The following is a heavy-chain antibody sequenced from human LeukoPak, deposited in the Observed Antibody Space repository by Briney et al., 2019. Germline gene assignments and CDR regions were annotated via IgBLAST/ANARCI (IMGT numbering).Heavy chain of an antibody. D-gene: IGHD2-8*01. CDR3: ARPDIN. Sequence: SETLSLTCTVSGGSFSYYYWTWIRQPPGKALEWIGYISHSGSTNYNPSLKSRVTMSVDTSKNQLSLEVSSVTAADTAIYYCARPDINWGQGTLVTVSS. V-gene: IGHV4-59*08. CDR1: GGSFSYYY. J-gene: IGHJ4*02. CDR2: ISHSGST.